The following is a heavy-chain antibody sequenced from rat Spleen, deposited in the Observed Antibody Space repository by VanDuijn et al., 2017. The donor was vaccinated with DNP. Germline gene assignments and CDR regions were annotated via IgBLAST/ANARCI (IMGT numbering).Heavy chain of an antibody. CDR3: TREVHRNYGY. Sequence: EVQLVESGGGLIQPGRSMKLSCAASGFTFSNFYMAWVRQAPMKGLEWVASITIGGSNTYYRDSVKGRFTISRDNAKSTLYLQMNSLRSEDTATYYCTREVHRNYGYWGQGVMVTVSS. J-gene: IGHJ2*01. CDR2: ITIGGSNT. V-gene: IGHV5-25*01. CDR1: GFTFSNFY. D-gene: IGHD1-11*01.